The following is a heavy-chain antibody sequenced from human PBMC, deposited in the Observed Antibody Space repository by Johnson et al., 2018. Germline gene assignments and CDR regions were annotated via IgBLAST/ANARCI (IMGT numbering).Heavy chain of an antibody. V-gene: IGHV3-74*03. CDR3: ARVEGSYYGDDAFDI. J-gene: IGHJ3*02. CDR2: IKSDGRTT. Sequence: EVQLVESGGGLVQPGGSLRLSCVASGFTLSSYWMHWVRQAPGKGLVWVSRIKSDGRTTTYADFVKGRFPISRDNANNTLYLAMNSLRVEDTAVYYCARVEGSYYGDDAFDIWGQGTLVTVSS. CDR1: GFTLSSYW. D-gene: IGHD1-26*01.